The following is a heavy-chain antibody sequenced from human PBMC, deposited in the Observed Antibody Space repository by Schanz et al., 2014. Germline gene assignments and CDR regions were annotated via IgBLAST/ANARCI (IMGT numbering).Heavy chain of an antibody. CDR2: IGFDGLDK. D-gene: IGHD3-3*01. J-gene: IGHJ4*02. Sequence: QVQLVESGGTLVKPGGSLRLYCVVSGFTFSDYYMSWIRQAPGKGLEWVAFIGFDGLDKTNGDSVKGRFTISRHNSKNTLYLQMSSLRAEDTAIYYCAKEVRIVLRDWLPTPDFDYWGQGTLVTVSS. V-gene: IGHV3-30*02. CDR1: GFTFSDYY. CDR3: AKEVRIVLRDWLPTPDFDY.